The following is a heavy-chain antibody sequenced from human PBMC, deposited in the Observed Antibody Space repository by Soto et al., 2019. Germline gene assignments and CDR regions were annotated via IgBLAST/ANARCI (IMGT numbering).Heavy chain of an antibody. CDR3: ARVTSPHEGAALGMDV. Sequence: QVQLVQSGAEVKKPGSSVKVSCKASGGTFSSYAISWVRQAPGQGLEWMGGIIPIFGTANYAQKFQGRVTITADESTSTVYVELSSLRSEDTAVYYCARVTSPHEGAALGMDVWGQGTTVTVSS. J-gene: IGHJ6*02. CDR1: GGTFSSYA. CDR2: IIPIFGTA. D-gene: IGHD6-6*01. V-gene: IGHV1-69*01.